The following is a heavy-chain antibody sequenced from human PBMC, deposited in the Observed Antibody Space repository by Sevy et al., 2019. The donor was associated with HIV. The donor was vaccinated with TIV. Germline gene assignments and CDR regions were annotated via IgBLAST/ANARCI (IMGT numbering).Heavy chain of an antibody. CDR1: GGSISSYY. Sequence: SETLSLTCTVSGGSISSYYWSRIRQPPGKGLEWIGYIYYSRSTNYNPSLKSRVTISVDTSKNQFSLKLSSVTAADTAVYYCARGSCSSTSCYEDYYYYGMDVWGQGTTVTVSS. D-gene: IGHD2-2*01. CDR2: IYYSRST. J-gene: IGHJ6*02. CDR3: ARGSCSSTSCYEDYYYYGMDV. V-gene: IGHV4-59*01.